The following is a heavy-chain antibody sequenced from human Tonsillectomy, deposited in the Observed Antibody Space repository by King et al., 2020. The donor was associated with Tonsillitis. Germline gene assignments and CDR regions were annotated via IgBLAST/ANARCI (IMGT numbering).Heavy chain of an antibody. CDR3: AKSRTEMATSPFDN. CDR1: GLTFRSYA. CDR2: LSGSGGNT. D-gene: IGHD5-24*01. J-gene: IGHJ4*02. V-gene: IGHV3-23*04. Sequence: VQLVESGGGVVQPGGSLRLSCAASGLTFRSYAMGWVRQAPGKGLEWVSRLSGSGGNTDYADSVKGPFTISRDHSKKKLYLQMSILRAEDTAVYYCAKSRTEMATSPFDNWGQGTLVTVFS.